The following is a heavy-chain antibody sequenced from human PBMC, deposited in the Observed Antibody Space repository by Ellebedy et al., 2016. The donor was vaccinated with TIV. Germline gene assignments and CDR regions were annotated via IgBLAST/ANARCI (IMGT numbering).Heavy chain of an antibody. CDR3: ARDRDWGPGWYFDL. CDR2: IKQDGSEK. V-gene: IGHV3-7*01. Sequence: PGGSLRLSCAASGFTFSSYWMSWVRQAPGKGLEWVANIKQDGSEKYYVDSVKGRFTISRDNAKNSLYLQMNSLRAEDTAVYYCARDRDWGPGWYFDLWGRGTLVTVSS. J-gene: IGHJ2*01. D-gene: IGHD2-21*02. CDR1: GFTFSSYW.